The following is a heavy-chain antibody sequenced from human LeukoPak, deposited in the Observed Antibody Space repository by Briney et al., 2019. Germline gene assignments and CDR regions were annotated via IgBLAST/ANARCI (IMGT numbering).Heavy chain of an antibody. CDR1: GGSFSGYY. V-gene: IGHV4-34*01. CDR3: ARDRANYYGSGSYYKLDY. D-gene: IGHD3-10*01. J-gene: IGHJ4*02. Sequence: SETLSLTCAVYGGSFSGYYWSWIRQPPGKWLEWIGEINHSGSTNYNPSLKSRVTISVDTSKNQFSLKLSSVTAADTAVYYCARDRANYYGSGSYYKLDYWGQGTLVTVSS. CDR2: INHSGST.